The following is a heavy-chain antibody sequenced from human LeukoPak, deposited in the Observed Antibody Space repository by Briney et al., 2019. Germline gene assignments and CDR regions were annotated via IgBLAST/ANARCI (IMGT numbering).Heavy chain of an antibody. Sequence: SVKVSCKASGGTFSSYTISWVRQAPGQGLEWMGRIIPILGIANYAQKFQGRVTITADKSTSTAYMELSSLRSEDTAVYYCASSRFLSYYYYYMDVWGKGTTVTVSS. CDR3: ASSRFLSYYYYYMDV. CDR1: GGTFSSYT. CDR2: IIPILGIA. V-gene: IGHV1-69*02. D-gene: IGHD2/OR15-2a*01. J-gene: IGHJ6*03.